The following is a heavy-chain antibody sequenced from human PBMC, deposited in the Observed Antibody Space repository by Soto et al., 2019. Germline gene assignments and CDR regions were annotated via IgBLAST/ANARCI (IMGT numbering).Heavy chain of an antibody. CDR1: GFTLSGRS. CDR3: ARGWFGPDV. Sequence: EVQLVESGGGLVQPGGSLRLSCAASGFTLSGRSMHWVRQAPGKGLVWVSGIDNAGTDSTYADSVKGRFTSSRDNAKNMLYLQMNSRRVEDTAVYYCARGWFGPDVWGKGTTVNVSS. CDR2: IDNAGTDS. V-gene: IGHV3-74*01. D-gene: IGHD3-10*01. J-gene: IGHJ6*04.